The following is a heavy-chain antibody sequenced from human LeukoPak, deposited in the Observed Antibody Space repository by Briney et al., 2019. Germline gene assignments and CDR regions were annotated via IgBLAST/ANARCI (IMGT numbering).Heavy chain of an antibody. CDR1: GGSISSGVYS. D-gene: IGHD2-2*01. Sequence: KPSETLSLTCTVSGGSISSGVYSWSWIRQHPGKGLEWIGYIYYSGSTYYNPSLKSRVTISVDTSKNQFSLKLSSVTAADTAVYYCARDSCSTSCYRGYYYYGMDVWGQGTTVTVSS. CDR3: ARDSCSTSCYRGYYYYGMDV. J-gene: IGHJ6*02. CDR2: IYYSGST. V-gene: IGHV4-31*03.